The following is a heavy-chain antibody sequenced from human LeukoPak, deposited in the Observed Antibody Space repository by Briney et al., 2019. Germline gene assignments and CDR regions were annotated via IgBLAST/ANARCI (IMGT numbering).Heavy chain of an antibody. CDR2: IKEDESAK. Sequence: GGSLRLSCAASGFIFTDHWMSWVRQAPGKGLEWVANIKEDESAKFYADSVRGRFTISRDNAKNSLYLQMNNLRVEDTAVYYCARAVDVADYWGRGTLITVSS. D-gene: IGHD3-16*01. V-gene: IGHV3-7*01. J-gene: IGHJ4*02. CDR3: ARAVDVADY. CDR1: GFIFTDHW.